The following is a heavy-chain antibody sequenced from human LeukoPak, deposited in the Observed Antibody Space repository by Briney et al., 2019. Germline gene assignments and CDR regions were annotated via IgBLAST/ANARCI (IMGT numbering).Heavy chain of an antibody. CDR1: GFTFDDYA. D-gene: IGHD2-15*01. J-gene: IGHJ4*02. CDR3: AKDQSIVVVVAAKGDFDY. CDR2: ICGDGGST. V-gene: IGHV3-43*02. Sequence: GGTLSLSCAVSGFTFDDYAMHWVRQAPGKGLEWVSLICGDGGSTYYADSEKGRFTISRDNSKNSLYLQMNSLRTEDTALYYYAKDQSIVVVVAAKGDFDYWGQGTLVTVSS.